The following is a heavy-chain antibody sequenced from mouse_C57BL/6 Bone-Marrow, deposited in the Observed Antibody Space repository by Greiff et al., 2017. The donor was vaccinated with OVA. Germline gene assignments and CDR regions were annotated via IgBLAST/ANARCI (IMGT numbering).Heavy chain of an antibody. CDR2: INPSSGYT. Sequence: VKLQESGAELARPGASVKMSCKASGYTFTSYTMHWVKQRPGQGLEWIGYINPSSGYTKYNQKFKDKATLTADKSSSTAYMQLSSLTSEDSAVYYCARDYGSSIVLDWYFDVWGTGTTVTVSS. V-gene: IGHV1-4*01. CDR1: GYTFTSYT. J-gene: IGHJ1*03. D-gene: IGHD1-1*01. CDR3: ARDYGSSIVLDWYFDV.